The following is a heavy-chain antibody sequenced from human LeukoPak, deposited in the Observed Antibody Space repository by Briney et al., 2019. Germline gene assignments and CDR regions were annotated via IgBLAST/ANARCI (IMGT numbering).Heavy chain of an antibody. V-gene: IGHV1-46*01. CDR1: GYTFTSYY. Sequence: ASVKVSCKASGYTFTSYYMHWVRQAPGQGLEWTGIINPSGGSTSYAQKFQGRVTMTRDMSTSTVYMELSSLRSEDTAVYYCASCSAAGSFYYYYYMDVWGKGTTVTVSS. D-gene: IGHD6-19*01. CDR2: INPSGGST. CDR3: ASCSAAGSFYYYYYMDV. J-gene: IGHJ6*03.